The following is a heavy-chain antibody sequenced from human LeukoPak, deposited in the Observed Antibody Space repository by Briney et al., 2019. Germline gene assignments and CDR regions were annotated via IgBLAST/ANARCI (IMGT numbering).Heavy chain of an antibody. CDR3: ARESVAGNFDY. D-gene: IGHD6-19*01. CDR1: GGSFSSYY. Sequence: KPSETLSLTCGVYGGSFSSYYWSWIRQPPGKGLEWIGQINHSGSTNYNPSLKSRVAISVDTSKNQFSLRLSSVTAADTAVYYCARESVAGNFDYWGQGTLVTVSS. CDR2: INHSGST. V-gene: IGHV4-34*01. J-gene: IGHJ4*02.